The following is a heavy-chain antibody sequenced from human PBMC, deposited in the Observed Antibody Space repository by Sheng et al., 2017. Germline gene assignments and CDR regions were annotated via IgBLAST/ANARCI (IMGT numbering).Heavy chain of an antibody. CDR2: ISYDGSNK. D-gene: IGHD4-17*01. CDR1: GFTFSSYG. Sequence: QVQLVESGGGVVQPGRSLRLSCAASGFTFSSYGMHWVRQAPGKGLEWVAVISYDGSNKYYADSVKGRFTISRDNSKNTLYLQMNSLRAEDTAVYYCAKAPFDYEYYFDYWGQGTLVTVSS. J-gene: IGHJ4*02. V-gene: IGHV3-30*18. CDR3: AKAPFDYEYYFDY.